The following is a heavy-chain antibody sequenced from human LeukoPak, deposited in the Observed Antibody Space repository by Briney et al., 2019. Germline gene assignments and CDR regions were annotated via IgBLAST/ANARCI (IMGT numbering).Heavy chain of an antibody. D-gene: IGHD3-16*01. Sequence: GGSLRLSCAASGFTFSSYGMHWVRQAPGMGLEWVALISYDGSNKYYADSVKGRFTISRDKSKNTLSLQMNSLRPEDTAVYYCARVYDSYYFDYWGQGTLVTVSS. V-gene: IGHV3-30*03. CDR1: GFTFSSYG. J-gene: IGHJ4*02. CDR2: ISYDGSNK. CDR3: ARVYDSYYFDY.